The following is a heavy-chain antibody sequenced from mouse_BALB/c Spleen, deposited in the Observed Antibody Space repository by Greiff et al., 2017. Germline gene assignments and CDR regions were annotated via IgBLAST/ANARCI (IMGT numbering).Heavy chain of an antibody. CDR2: ISSGGSYT. V-gene: IGHV5-9-4*01. D-gene: IGHD3-1*01. CDR3: ARDRDAHYYAMDY. Sequence: EVMLVESGGGLVKPGGSLKLSCAASGFTFSSYAMSWVRQSPEKRLEWVAEISSGGSYTYYPDTVTGRFTISRDNAKNTLYLEMSSLRSEDTAMYYCARDRDAHYYAMDYWGQGTSVTVSS. CDR1: GFTFSSYA. J-gene: IGHJ4*01.